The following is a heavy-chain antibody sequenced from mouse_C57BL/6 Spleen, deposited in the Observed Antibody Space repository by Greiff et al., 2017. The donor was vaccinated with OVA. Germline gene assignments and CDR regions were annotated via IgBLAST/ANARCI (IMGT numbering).Heavy chain of an antibody. J-gene: IGHJ2*01. CDR2: IWSDRST. CDR3: ARGSPHLYYFDY. V-gene: IGHV2-6-2*01. Sequence: LVAPSQSLSITCTVSGFSLTSYGVPWARQPPGKGLEWLVVIWSDRSTTYNSALKSRLSISKDNSKSQVFLKMNSLQTDDTAMYYCARGSPHLYYFDYWGQGTTLTVSS. CDR1: GFSLTSYG.